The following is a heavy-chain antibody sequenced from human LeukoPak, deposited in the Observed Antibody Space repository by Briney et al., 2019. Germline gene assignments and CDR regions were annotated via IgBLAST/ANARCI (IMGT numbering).Heavy chain of an antibody. CDR1: GGTFSSYA. V-gene: IGHV1-69*13. Sequence: ASVKVSCKASGGTFSSYAISWVRQAPGQGLEWMGGIIPIFGTANYAQKFQGRVTITADESTRTAYMELSSLRSEDTAVYYCARDVGFLEWLLVYWGQGTLVTVSS. D-gene: IGHD3-3*01. J-gene: IGHJ4*02. CDR3: ARDVGFLEWLLVY. CDR2: IIPIFGTA.